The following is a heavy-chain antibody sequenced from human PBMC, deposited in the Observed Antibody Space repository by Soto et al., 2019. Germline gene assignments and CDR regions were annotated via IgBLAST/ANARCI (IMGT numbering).Heavy chain of an antibody. V-gene: IGHV1-69*06. CDR3: ARDPEFTAGGQSRGLMDV. CDR2: IIPIFGTA. CDR1: GGTFSSYA. D-gene: IGHD6-13*01. J-gene: IGHJ6*02. Sequence: SVKVSCKASGGTFSSYAISWVRQAPGQGLEWMGGIIPIFGTANYAQKFQGRVTIIADKSTSTAYVELGSLRAEDTAVYYCARDPEFTAGGQSRGLMDVWGQGTTVTVSS.